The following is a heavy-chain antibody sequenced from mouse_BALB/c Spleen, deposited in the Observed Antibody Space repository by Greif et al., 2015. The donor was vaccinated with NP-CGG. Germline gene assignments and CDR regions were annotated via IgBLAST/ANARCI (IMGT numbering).Heavy chain of an antibody. CDR2: IYPGDGDT. D-gene: IGHD1-1*01. V-gene: IGHV1-80*01. CDR1: GYAFGSYW. CDR3: AREDSGTRYFDV. Sequence: VQLQQSGAELVRPGSSVKISCKASGYAFGSYWMNWVKQRPGQGLEWIGQIYPGDGDTNYNGTFKGKATLTADKSSXTSYMPLSSLTSEDSAVYFCAREDSGTRYFDVWGAGTTVTVSS. J-gene: IGHJ1*01.